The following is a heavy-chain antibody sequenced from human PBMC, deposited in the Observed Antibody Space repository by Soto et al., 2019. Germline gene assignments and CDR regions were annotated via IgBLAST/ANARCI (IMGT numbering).Heavy chain of an antibody. CDR3: ATLRYSGGPGNFDS. D-gene: IGHD1-26*01. Sequence: EVQLVESGGGLVQPGRSLRLSCVASGFRFDGHAIHWVRQTSWNGLEWVSGLDWESGGISYSDYGKGRITISRDNAKNSLYLQMNSLRPEDTALYYCATLRYSGGPGNFDSWGQGTLVTVSS. CDR1: GFRFDGHA. V-gene: IGHV3-9*01. CDR2: LDWESGGI. J-gene: IGHJ4*02.